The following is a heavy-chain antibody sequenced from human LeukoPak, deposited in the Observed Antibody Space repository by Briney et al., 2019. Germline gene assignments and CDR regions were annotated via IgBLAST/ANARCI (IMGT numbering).Heavy chain of an antibody. CDR3: ARDPPASGYWETYYYYGMDV. J-gene: IGHJ6*02. CDR2: ISAYNGNT. D-gene: IGHD3-22*01. CDR1: GYTFTSYG. V-gene: IGHV1-18*01. Sequence: ASVKVSCTASGYTFTSYGISWVRQAPGQGLEWMGWISAYNGNTNYAQKLQGRVTMTTDTSTSTAYMELRSLRSGDTAVYYCARDPPASGYWETYYYYGMDVWGQGTTVTVSS.